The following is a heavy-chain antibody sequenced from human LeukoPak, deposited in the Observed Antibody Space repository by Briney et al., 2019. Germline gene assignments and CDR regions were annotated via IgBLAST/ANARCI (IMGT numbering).Heavy chain of an antibody. J-gene: IGHJ4*02. CDR2: ISYDGSNK. CDR1: GFTFSSYA. D-gene: IGHD3-9*01. Sequence: GGSLRLSCAASGFTFSSYAMHWVRQAPGKGLEWVAVISYDGSNKYYADSVKGRFTISRDNSKNTLYLQMNSLRAEDTAVCYCARDPAGYFDWLLSGYFDYWGQGTLVPVSS. V-gene: IGHV3-30*01. CDR3: ARDPAGYFDWLLSGYFDY.